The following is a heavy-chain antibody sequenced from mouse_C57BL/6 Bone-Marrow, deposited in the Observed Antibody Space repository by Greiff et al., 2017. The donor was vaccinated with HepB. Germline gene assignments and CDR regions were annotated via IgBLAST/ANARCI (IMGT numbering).Heavy chain of an antibody. D-gene: IGHD1-1*01. V-gene: IGHV5-4*01. CDR3: ARPLFTTVPYWYFDV. CDR2: ISDGGSYT. CDR1: GFTFSSYA. J-gene: IGHJ1*03. Sequence: EVHLVESGGGLVKPGGSLKLSCAASGFTFSSYAMSWVRQTPEKRLEWVATISDGGSYTYYPDNVKGRFTISRDNAKNNLYLQMSHLKSEDTAMYYCARPLFTTVPYWYFDVWGTGTTVTVSS.